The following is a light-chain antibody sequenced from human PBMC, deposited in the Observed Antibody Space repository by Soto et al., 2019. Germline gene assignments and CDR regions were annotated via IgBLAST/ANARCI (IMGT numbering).Light chain of an antibody. V-gene: IGKV3-20*01. CDR1: QSVSSSY. CDR2: GAS. J-gene: IGKJ2*01. CDR3: QQYGSSPPYT. Sequence: EIVLTQSPGTLSLSPGERATLSCRASQSVSSSYLAWYQQKPGQAPRLLIYGASSRATGLPDRFSGSGAGIDFTLTISRREAEDFAVYYCQQYGSSPPYTFGQGTKLDIK.